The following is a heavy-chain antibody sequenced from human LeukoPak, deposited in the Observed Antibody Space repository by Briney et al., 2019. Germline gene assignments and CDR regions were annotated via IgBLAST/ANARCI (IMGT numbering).Heavy chain of an antibody. D-gene: IGHD4/OR15-4a*01. J-gene: IGHJ4*02. CDR3: ARRAGAYSHPYDY. Sequence: GGSLRLSCTVSGLTVSSNSMSWVRQAPGKGLEWVSFIYSSVTHYSDSVKGRFTISRDNSKHTLFLQMNTLRAEDTAVYYCARRAGAYSHPYDYWGQGTLVTVSS. CDR2: IYSSVT. CDR1: GLTVSSNS. V-gene: IGHV3-53*01.